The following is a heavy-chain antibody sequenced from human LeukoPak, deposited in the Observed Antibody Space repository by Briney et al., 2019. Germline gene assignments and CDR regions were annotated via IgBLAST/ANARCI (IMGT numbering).Heavy chain of an antibody. Sequence: PGGSLRLSCAASGFTVSDYWMSWVRLAPGEGREWVANIKRDGREKYYVGSVKGRFTISRDNSKNTLYLQMNSLRAKDTAVYYCAKSWGDGYNLNFDYWGQGTLVTVSS. D-gene: IGHD5-24*01. V-gene: IGHV3-7*01. J-gene: IGHJ4*02. CDR3: AKSWGDGYNLNFDY. CDR2: IKRDGREK. CDR1: GFTVSDYW.